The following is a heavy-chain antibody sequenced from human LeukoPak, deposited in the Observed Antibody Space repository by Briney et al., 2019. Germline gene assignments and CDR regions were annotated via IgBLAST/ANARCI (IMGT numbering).Heavy chain of an antibody. V-gene: IGHV3-30*18. CDR3: AKDKASIQHMDV. CDR2: ISYDGSNK. D-gene: IGHD5-18*01. J-gene: IGHJ6*02. CDR1: GLTFSNYG. Sequence: GGSLRLSCAASGLTFSNYGMHWVRQAPGKGLEWVAVISYDGSNKYYADSVEGRFTISRDNSKNALFLQMNSLRAEDTAVYYCAKDKASIQHMDVWGQGTTVTVSS.